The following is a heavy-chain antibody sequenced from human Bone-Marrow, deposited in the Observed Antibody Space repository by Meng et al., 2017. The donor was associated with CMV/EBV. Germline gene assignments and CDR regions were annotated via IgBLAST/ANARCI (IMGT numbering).Heavy chain of an antibody. CDR2: IKQDGSEK. Sequence: GGSLRLSCAASGFTFSSYAMHWVRQAPGKGLEWVAKIKQDGSEKNYVDSVKGRFAISRDNAKNSLYLQMNSLRAEDTAVYYCARDRGFSYGFSPWGLGTLVTVSS. CDR3: ARDRGFSYGFSP. J-gene: IGHJ5*02. V-gene: IGHV3-7*01. CDR1: GFTFSSYA. D-gene: IGHD5-18*01.